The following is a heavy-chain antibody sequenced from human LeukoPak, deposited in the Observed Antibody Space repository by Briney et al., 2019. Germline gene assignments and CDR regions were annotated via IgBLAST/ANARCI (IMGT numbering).Heavy chain of an antibody. J-gene: IGHJ3*02. CDR2: INHSGST. D-gene: IGHD5-24*01. CDR3: ARGGRWLRSKASDI. V-gene: IGHV4-34*01. Sequence: SETLSLTCAVYGGSFSGYYWSWIRQPPGKGLEWIGEINHSGSTNYNPSLKSRVTISVDTSKNQFSLKLSSVTAADTAVYYCARGGRWLRSKASDIWGQGTMVTVSS. CDR1: GGSFSGYY.